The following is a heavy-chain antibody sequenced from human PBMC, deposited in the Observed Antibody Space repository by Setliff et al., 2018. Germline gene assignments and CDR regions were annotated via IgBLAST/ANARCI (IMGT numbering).Heavy chain of an antibody. J-gene: IGHJ3*02. CDR2: ISAYNGNT. D-gene: IGHD6-13*01. Sequence: ASVKVSCKASGYTFISYGISWVRQAPGQGLEWMGWISAYNGNTNYAQKLQGRVTMTTDTSTSTAYMELRSLRSDDTAVYYCARDVRVASSSWFKSAFDIWGQGTMVTVSS. V-gene: IGHV1-18*01. CDR3: ARDVRVASSSWFKSAFDI. CDR1: GYTFISYG.